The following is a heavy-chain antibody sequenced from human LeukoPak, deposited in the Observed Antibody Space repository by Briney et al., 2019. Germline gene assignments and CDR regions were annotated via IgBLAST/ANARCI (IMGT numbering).Heavy chain of an antibody. V-gene: IGHV1-69*13. CDR3: ARDSVEMPTDFDC. D-gene: IGHD5-24*01. CDR2: IIPIFGTA. CDR1: GGTFSSYA. Sequence: SVKVSCKDSGGTFSSYAISWVRQAPGQGLEWMGGIIPIFGTANYAQKFQGRVTITADESTSTAYMELSSLRSEDTAVYFCARDSVEMPTDFDCWGPGTLVTVSS. J-gene: IGHJ4*02.